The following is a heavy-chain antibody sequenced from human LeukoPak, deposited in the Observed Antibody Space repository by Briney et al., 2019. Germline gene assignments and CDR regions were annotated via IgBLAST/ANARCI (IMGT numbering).Heavy chain of an antibody. CDR2: INTDGSST. J-gene: IGHJ6*03. D-gene: IGHD3-3*01. V-gene: IGHV3-74*01. CDR1: EFTFSSYW. Sequence: PGGSLRLSCAASEFTFSSYWMHWVRQAPGKGLVWVSHINTDGSSTIYADSVKGRFTISRDNAKNTLHLQMNSLRAEDTAVYYCAKDFWSGYYAPDNYYMDVWGNGTTVTVSS. CDR3: AKDFWSGYYAPDNYYMDV.